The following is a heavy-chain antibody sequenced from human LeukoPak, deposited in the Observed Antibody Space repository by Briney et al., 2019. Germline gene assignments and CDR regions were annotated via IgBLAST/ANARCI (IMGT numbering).Heavy chain of an antibody. CDR2: IKQDGSEK. V-gene: IGHV3-7*01. Sequence: GGSLRLSCAASGFTVSSNYMSWVRQAPGKGLEWVANIKQDGSEKYYVDSVKGRFTISRDNAKNSLYLQMNSLRAEDTAVYYCARDYSCSGGSCYSTAFDIWGQGTMVTVSS. CDR1: GFTVSSNY. CDR3: ARDYSCSGGSCYSTAFDI. D-gene: IGHD2-15*01. J-gene: IGHJ3*02.